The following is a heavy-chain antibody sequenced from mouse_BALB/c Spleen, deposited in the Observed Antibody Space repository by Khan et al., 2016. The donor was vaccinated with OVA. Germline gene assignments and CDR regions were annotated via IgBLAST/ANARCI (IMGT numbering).Heavy chain of an antibody. CDR2: ISSSGST. D-gene: IGHD2-3*01. CDR3: AGNGYCYKYAMDY. CDR1: GYSITSDYA. V-gene: IGHV3-2*02. J-gene: IGHJ4*01. Sequence: EVQLQESGPGLVKPSQSLSLTCTVTGYSITSDYAWNWIRQFPGNKLEWMGYISSSGSTNYTPSLKSRISITRDTSKNQFFLQLNSVTTEDTATYYCAGNGYCYKYAMDYWGQGTSVTVSS.